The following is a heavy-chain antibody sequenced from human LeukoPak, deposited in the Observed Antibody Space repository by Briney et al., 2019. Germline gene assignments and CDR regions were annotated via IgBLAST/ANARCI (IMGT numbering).Heavy chain of an antibody. J-gene: IGHJ1*01. CDR3: ARGITGIAAAGIYFQH. CDR1: GGSISSYY. CDR2: IYYSGST. D-gene: IGHD6-13*01. Sequence: SETLSLTCTVSGGSISSYYWSWIRQPPGKGLEWIGYIYYSGSTNYNPSLKSRVTISVDTSKNQFSLKLSSVTAADTAVYYCARGITGIAAAGIYFQHWGQGTLVTASS. V-gene: IGHV4-59*01.